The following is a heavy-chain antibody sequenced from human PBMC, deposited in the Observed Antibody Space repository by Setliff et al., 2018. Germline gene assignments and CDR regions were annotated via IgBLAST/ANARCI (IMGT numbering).Heavy chain of an antibody. J-gene: IGHJ3*02. Sequence: GGSLRLSCAASGFMFRGYLMAWVRQAPGKGLEWVASIRQDGFEKHYVDSVKGRFTISRDNGEDSMYLQMSSLRAEDTAVYYCTTVAIQIWSASGAFDIWGRGVLVTVSS. CDR1: GFMFRGYL. V-gene: IGHV3-7*03. CDR3: TTVAIQIWSASGAFDI. CDR2: IRQDGFEK. D-gene: IGHD5-18*01.